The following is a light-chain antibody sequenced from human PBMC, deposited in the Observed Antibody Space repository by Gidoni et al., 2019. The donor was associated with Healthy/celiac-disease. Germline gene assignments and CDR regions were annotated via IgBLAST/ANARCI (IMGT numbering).Light chain of an antibody. CDR2: GAS. CDR1: QRVSSSY. V-gene: IGKV3-20*01. J-gene: IGKJ2*03. Sequence: DIVLTQSPGTLSLSPEQRATLYCRASQRVSSSYLAWYPQKPGQAPRLLIYGASSRATGIPDRFSGSGSGTDFTLTISSLEPEDFAVYYCQQYGSSPLSFXXXTKLEIK. CDR3: QQYGSSPLS.